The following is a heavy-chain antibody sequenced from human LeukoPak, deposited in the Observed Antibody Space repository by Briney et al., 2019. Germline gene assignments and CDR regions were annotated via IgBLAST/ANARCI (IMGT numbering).Heavy chain of an antibody. V-gene: IGHV4-59*08. J-gene: IGHJ6*02. CDR2: IYYSGST. Sequence: SETLSLTCTVSGGSISSYYWSWIRQPPGKGLEWIGYIYYSGSTNYNPSLKSRVTISVDTSKNQFSLKLSSVTAADTAVYYCARLGSPVVYYYYGMDVCGQGTTVTVSS. CDR1: GGSISSYY. CDR3: ARLGSPVVYYYYGMDV. D-gene: IGHD2-15*01.